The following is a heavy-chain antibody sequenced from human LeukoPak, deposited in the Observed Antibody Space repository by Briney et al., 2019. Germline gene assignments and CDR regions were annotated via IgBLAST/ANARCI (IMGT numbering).Heavy chain of an antibody. CDR1: GFIFSSYH. J-gene: IGHJ4*02. CDR3: ARWRWQQSEFDL. V-gene: IGHV3-7*01. D-gene: IGHD5-24*01. CDR2: IFPDGHQE. Sequence: PGGSLRLSCVASGFIFSSYHMSWVRQAPGKGLGCVAHIFPDGHQESCDASVRGRFTVSRDNAKNSVFLQMNSLRVEDTAIYYCARWRWQQSEFDLRGQGALVTVSS.